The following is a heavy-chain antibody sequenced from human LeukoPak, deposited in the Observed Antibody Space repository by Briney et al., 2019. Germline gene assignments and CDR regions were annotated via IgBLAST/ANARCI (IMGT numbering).Heavy chain of an antibody. CDR3: VKDRTGTYTLDY. CDR2: ISDDGSRQ. D-gene: IGHD3-10*01. Sequence: GGSLRLSCSASGFTFSNYAIHWGRQAPGKGLEWVAFISDDGSRQHYADSVKGRFTISRDNSKNTLNLQMNSLRAEDTAVCYCVKDRTGTYTLDYWGQGTLVTVSS. V-gene: IGHV3-30-3*01. J-gene: IGHJ4*02. CDR1: GFTFSNYA.